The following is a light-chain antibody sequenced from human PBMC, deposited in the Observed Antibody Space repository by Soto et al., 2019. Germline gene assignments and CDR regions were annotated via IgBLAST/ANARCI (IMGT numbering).Light chain of an antibody. CDR3: QVWDSSSDHVV. CDR1: NIGSKS. Sequence: SYELTQPPSVSVAPGKTARITFGGNNIGSKSVHWYQQKPGQAPVRVIYYDSDRPSGIPERFSGSNSGNTATLTISRVEAGDEADYYCQVWDSSSDHVVFGGGTKLTVL. V-gene: IGLV3-21*04. J-gene: IGLJ2*01. CDR2: YDS.